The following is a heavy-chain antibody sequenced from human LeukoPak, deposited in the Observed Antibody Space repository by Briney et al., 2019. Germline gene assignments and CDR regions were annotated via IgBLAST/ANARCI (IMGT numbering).Heavy chain of an antibody. V-gene: IGHV4-59*01. CDR2: IYYSGST. J-gene: IGHJ4*02. D-gene: IGHD3-22*01. CDR3: ARGITMMVVVD. Sequence: SETLSLTCTVSGGSISSYYWSWIRQPPGKGLEWIGYIYYSGSTNYNPSLKSRVTISVDTSKNQFSLKLSSVTAADTAVYYCARGITMMVVVDWGQGTLVTVSS. CDR1: GGSISSYY.